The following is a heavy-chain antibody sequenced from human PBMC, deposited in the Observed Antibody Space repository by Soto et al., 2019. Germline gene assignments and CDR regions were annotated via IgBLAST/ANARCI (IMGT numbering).Heavy chain of an antibody. J-gene: IGHJ5*02. CDR2: IHPGDSDT. CDR1: GYSFTSYW. CDR3: ARLLAYFCITRRPINWIDP. Sequence: SLKISCKGSGYSFTSYWIGWVRQMPGKGLEWMGIIHPGDSDTRYSPSFQGQVTISADKSISTAYLQWSSLKASDTAMYYCARLLAYFCITRRPINWIDPRGQGTLVTGSS. V-gene: IGHV5-51*01. D-gene: IGHD3-10*01.